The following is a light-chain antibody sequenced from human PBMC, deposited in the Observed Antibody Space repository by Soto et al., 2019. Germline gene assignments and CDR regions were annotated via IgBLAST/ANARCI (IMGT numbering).Light chain of an antibody. CDR2: EVS. Sequence: QSALTQPASMSGSPGQSITISCTGTSSDVGGYNYVSWYQQYPDRAPKLIIYEVSNRPSGVSIRFSGSKSANTDSLTISGLQAEDEGDYYCSSYSTTYTILFGGGTKLTVL. CDR3: SSYSTTYTIL. J-gene: IGLJ2*01. CDR1: SSDVGGYNY. V-gene: IGLV2-14*01.